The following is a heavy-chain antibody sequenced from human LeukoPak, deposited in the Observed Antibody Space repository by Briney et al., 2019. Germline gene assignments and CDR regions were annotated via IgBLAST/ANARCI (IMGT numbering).Heavy chain of an antibody. J-gene: IGHJ5*02. CDR3: ARSPLRVWGAAAGSNWFDP. D-gene: IGHD6-13*01. CDR1: GYTFTSYG. V-gene: IGHV1-18*01. Sequence: GSVTVSCKASGYTFTSYGISWVRQAPGQGLEWMGWISAYNGNTNYAQTLQGRVTMTTDTSTSTAYMELRSLRSDDTAVYYCARSPLRVWGAAAGSNWFDPWGQGTLVTVSS. CDR2: ISAYNGNT.